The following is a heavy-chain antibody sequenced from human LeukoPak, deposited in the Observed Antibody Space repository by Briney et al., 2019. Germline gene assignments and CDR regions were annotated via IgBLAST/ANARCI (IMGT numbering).Heavy chain of an antibody. CDR1: GGSVTSFY. D-gene: IGHD6-19*01. CDR2: IYNSVNT. V-gene: IGHV4-4*09. Sequence: SETLSLTCTVSGGSVTSFYWSWIRQPPGKGLEWIGYIYNSVNTKYNSSLESRVTMSVDTSKNQLFLKLSSVTAADTAVYYCARFHSGPSGWYVLWYFDLWGRGTLVTVSS. CDR3: ARFHSGPSGWYVLWYFDL. J-gene: IGHJ2*01.